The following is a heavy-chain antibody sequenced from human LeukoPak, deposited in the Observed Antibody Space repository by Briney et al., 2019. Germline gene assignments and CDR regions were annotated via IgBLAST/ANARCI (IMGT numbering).Heavy chain of an antibody. D-gene: IGHD6-6*01. CDR3: ARGCTQLVDLPEYDYYYYMDV. J-gene: IGHJ6*03. CDR1: GYTFTSYD. CDR2: MNPNSGNT. V-gene: IGHV1-8*01. Sequence: ASVKVSCKASGYTFTSYDTNWVRQATGQGLEWMGWMNPNSGNTGYAQKFQGRVTMTRNTSISTAYMELSSLRSEDTAVYYCARGCTQLVDLPEYDYYYYMDVWGKGTTVTVSS.